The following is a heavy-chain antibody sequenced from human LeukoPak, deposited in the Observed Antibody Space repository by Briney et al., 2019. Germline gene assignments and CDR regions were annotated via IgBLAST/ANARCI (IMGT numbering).Heavy chain of an antibody. Sequence: SETLSLTCTGSGGSISSGGYYWSWIRQHPGKGLVRIGYIYYSGSTYYNPSLKSRVTISVDTSKNQFSLKLSSVTAADTAVYYCARVVGLFKWAFDYWGQGTLVTVSS. V-gene: IGHV4-31*03. CDR2: IYYSGST. CDR1: GGSISSGGYY. CDR3: ARVVGLFKWAFDY. J-gene: IGHJ4*02. D-gene: IGHD2-15*01.